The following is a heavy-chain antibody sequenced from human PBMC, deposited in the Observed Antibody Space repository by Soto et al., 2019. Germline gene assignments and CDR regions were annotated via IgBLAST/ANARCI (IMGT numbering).Heavy chain of an antibody. J-gene: IGHJ6*02. Sequence: SETLSLTCTVSGGSISSSSYYWGWIRQPPGKGLEWIGSIYYSGSTYYNPSLKSRVTISVDTSKNQFSPKLSSVTAADTAVYYCARLIYSSGWTRYYYYYGMDVWGQGTTVTVSS. D-gene: IGHD6-19*01. CDR1: GGSISSSSYY. V-gene: IGHV4-39*01. CDR2: IYYSGST. CDR3: ARLIYSSGWTRYYYYYGMDV.